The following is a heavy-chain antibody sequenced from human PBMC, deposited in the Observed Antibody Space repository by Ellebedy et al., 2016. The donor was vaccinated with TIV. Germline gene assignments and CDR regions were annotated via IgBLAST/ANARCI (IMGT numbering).Heavy chain of an antibody. CDR1: GGSISSYY. Sequence: MPSETLSLTCTVSGGSISSYYWSWIRQPPGKELEWIGYIYYRGSTNYNPSLKSRATISVETSKNQLSLNLNSVTAADTAVYYCARDLMASCWFDPWGQGTLVTVSS. D-gene: IGHD5-24*01. V-gene: IGHV4-59*01. CDR2: IYYRGST. CDR3: ARDLMASCWFDP. J-gene: IGHJ5*02.